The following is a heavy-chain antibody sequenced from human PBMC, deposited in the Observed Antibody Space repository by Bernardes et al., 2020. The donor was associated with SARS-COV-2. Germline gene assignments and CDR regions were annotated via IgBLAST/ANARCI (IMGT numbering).Heavy chain of an antibody. CDR1: GYTFTGYY. J-gene: IGHJ4*02. V-gene: IGHV1-2*04. CDR2: INPNSGGT. CDR3: ARGDYYYDSSGYYSY. D-gene: IGHD3-22*01. Sequence: ASVTVSCKASGYTFTGYYMHWVRQAPGQGLEWLGWINPNSGGTNYAQKFQGWVTMTRDTSISTAYMELSRLRSDDTAVYYCARGDYYYDSSGYYSYWGQGTLVTVSS.